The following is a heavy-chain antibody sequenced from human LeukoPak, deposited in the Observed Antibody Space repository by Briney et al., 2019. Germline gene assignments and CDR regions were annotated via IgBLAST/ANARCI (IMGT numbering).Heavy chain of an antibody. D-gene: IGHD3-3*01. CDR1: GYTFTGYY. J-gene: IGHJ3*02. V-gene: IGHV1-2*02. CDR3: AREPSSYYDCRIDI. Sequence: ASVKVSCKASGYTFTGYYMHWVRQAPGQGLEWMGWINPNSGGTNYAQKFQGRVTMTRDTSISTAYMELSRLRSDDTAVYYCAREPSSYYDCRIDIWAKGQWSPSLQ. CDR2: INPNSGGT.